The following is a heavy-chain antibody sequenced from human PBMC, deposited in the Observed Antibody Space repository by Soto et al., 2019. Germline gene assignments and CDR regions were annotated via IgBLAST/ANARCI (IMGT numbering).Heavy chain of an antibody. D-gene: IGHD2-2*01. CDR3: ATLYYLYQLPPIAFDI. CDR2: FDPEDGET. V-gene: IGHV1-24*01. J-gene: IGHJ3*02. CDR1: GYTLTELS. Sequence: GASVKVSCKVSGYTLTELSMHWVRQAPGKGLEWMGGFDPEDGETIYAQKFQGRVTMTEDTSTDTAYMELSSLRSEDTAVYYCATLYYLYQLPPIAFDIWGQGTMVTVSS.